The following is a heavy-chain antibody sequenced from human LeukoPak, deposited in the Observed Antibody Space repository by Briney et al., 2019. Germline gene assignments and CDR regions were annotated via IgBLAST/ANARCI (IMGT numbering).Heavy chain of an antibody. CDR3: AREYRFQH. CDR1: GFTFSSYW. V-gene: IGHV3-74*01. Sequence: GVSLRLSCAASGFTFSSYWMHWVRQAPGKGLVWVSGINSDGSSTRYANCVKSRFTISRDNAKNSLYLQMNSLRAEDTAVYYCAREYRFQHWGQGTLVTVSS. D-gene: IGHD3-16*02. CDR2: INSDGSST. J-gene: IGHJ1*01.